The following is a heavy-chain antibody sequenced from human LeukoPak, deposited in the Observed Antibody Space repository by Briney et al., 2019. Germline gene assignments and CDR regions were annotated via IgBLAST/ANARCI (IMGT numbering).Heavy chain of an antibody. CDR3: ARDRSRGSYYGDDAFDI. J-gene: IGHJ3*02. CDR1: GFTFTHYW. V-gene: IGHV3-48*04. CDR2: ISGSTGTT. Sequence: QSGGSLRLSCAASGFTFTHYWMSWVRQAPGKGLEWISYISGSTGTTYYADSVKGRFTISRDSAKNSLYLQMNSLRAEDTAVYLCARDRSRGSYYGDDAFDIWGQGTMVTVSS. D-gene: IGHD1-26*01.